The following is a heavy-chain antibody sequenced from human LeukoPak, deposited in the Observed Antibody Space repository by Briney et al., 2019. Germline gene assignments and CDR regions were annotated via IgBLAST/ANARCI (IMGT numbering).Heavy chain of an antibody. J-gene: IGHJ6*02. CDR3: ARVSAGYDSSGYYYEHYYYYGMDV. D-gene: IGHD3-22*01. CDR1: GFTFSSYS. Sequence: GGSLRLSCAASGFTFSSYSMIWVRQAPGKGLEWVSYISSSSSTIYYADSVKGRFTISRDNAKNSLYLQMNSLRAEDTAVYYCARVSAGYDSSGYYYEHYYYYGMDVWGQGTTVTVSS. V-gene: IGHV3-48*01. CDR2: ISSSSSTI.